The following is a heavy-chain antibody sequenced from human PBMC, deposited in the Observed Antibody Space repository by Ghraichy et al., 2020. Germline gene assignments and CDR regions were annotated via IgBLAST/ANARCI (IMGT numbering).Heavy chain of an antibody. D-gene: IGHD6-19*01. CDR2: IWYDGSNK. V-gene: IGHV3-33*01. J-gene: IGHJ4*02. CDR3: ARGSCGGWYPCFDY. CDR1: GFTFSSYG. Sequence: GGSLRLSCAASGFTFSSYGMHWVRQAPGKGLEWVAVIWYDGSNKYYADSVKGRFTISRDNSKNTLYLQMNSLTAEDTAVYYCARGSCGGWYPCFDYWGQGTLVTVSS.